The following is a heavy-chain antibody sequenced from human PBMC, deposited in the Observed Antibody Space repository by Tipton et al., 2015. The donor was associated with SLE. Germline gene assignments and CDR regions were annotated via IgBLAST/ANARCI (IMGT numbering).Heavy chain of an antibody. CDR1: GGTFSSYA. V-gene: IGHV1-2*02. Sequence: QLVQSGPEVKKPGSSVKVSCKASGGTFSSYAINWVRQAPGQGLEWMGGIIPHSGDTNSAQKFQGRVTMTRDTSISTTYMELSRLRSDDTAVYYCARVRRGANFWSGNDAFDIWGQGTMVTVSS. D-gene: IGHD3-3*01. J-gene: IGHJ3*02. CDR3: ARVRRGANFWSGNDAFDI. CDR2: IIPHSGDT.